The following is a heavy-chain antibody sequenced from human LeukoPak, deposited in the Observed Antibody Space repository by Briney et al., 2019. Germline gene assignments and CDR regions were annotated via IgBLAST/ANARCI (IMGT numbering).Heavy chain of an antibody. CDR3: ARHQGRQLADY. Sequence: PSETLSLTCTVSGGSISSSSYYWGWIRQPPGKGLEWIGNIYYSGCTYYNPSLKSRVTISVDTSKNQFSLKLSSVTAADTAVYYCARHQGRQLADYWGQGTLVTVSS. CDR2: IYYSGCT. V-gene: IGHV4-39*01. J-gene: IGHJ4*02. D-gene: IGHD6-13*01. CDR1: GGSISSSSYY.